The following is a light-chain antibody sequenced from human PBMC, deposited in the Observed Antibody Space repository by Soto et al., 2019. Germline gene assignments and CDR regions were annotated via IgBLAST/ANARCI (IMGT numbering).Light chain of an antibody. Sequence: LTRSPGARSLSAGGGATVSGRASQSVSNNYLAWYQQKPGQAPRLLIYGASNRATGIPDRFSRSGSGTDFTLTISRLEPEDFAVYYCQEYDGAPPITFGLGTRLEIK. J-gene: IGKJ5*01. CDR1: QSVSNNY. CDR3: QEYDGAPPIT. CDR2: GAS. V-gene: IGKV3-20*01.